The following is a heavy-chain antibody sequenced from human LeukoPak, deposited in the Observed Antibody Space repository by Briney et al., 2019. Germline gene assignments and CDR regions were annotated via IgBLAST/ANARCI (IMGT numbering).Heavy chain of an antibody. D-gene: IGHD6-19*01. CDR1: GGSISSYY. CDR3: ASNKESSNSFDY. Sequence: SETLSLTCTVSGGSISSYYWSWIRQPAGKGLEWIGRIYTSGSTNYNPSLKSRVTMSVDTSKNQFSLKLSSVTAADTAVYYCASNKESSNSFDYWGQGTLVTVSP. V-gene: IGHV4-4*07. J-gene: IGHJ4*02. CDR2: IYTSGST.